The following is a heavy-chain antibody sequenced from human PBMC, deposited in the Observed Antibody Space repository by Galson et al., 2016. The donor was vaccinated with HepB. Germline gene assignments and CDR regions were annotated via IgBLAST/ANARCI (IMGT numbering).Heavy chain of an antibody. Sequence: QSGAEVKKPGESLMISCKGSGFTFTNYWIGWVRQMPGRGLEWMGIINPGDSDTRYSPSFQGQVTISVDKPINTAYLQWSSLKASDTAIYYCARHYSWTYRGACGYWGQGTLVTVSS. D-gene: IGHD1-26*01. CDR1: GFTFTNYW. CDR2: INPGDSDT. CDR3: ARHYSWTYRGACGY. J-gene: IGHJ4*02. V-gene: IGHV5-51*01.